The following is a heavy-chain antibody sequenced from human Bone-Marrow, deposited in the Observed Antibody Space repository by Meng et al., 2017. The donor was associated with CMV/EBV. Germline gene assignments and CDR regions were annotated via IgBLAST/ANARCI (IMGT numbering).Heavy chain of an antibody. CDR3: ARGRVGATRRAFDI. J-gene: IGHJ3*02. Sequence: SVKVSCKASGGTFSSYAISWVRQAPGQGLEWMGGIIPIFGTANYAQKFQGRVTITTDESTSTDYMELSSLRSEDTAVYYCARGRVGATRRAFDIWGQGTMVTVSS. CDR2: IIPIFGTA. V-gene: IGHV1-69*05. D-gene: IGHD1-26*01. CDR1: GGTFSSYA.